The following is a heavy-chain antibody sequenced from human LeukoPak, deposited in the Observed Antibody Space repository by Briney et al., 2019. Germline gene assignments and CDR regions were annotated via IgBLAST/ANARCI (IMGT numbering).Heavy chain of an antibody. CDR1: GDSVSSNSAA. J-gene: IGHJ6*03. D-gene: IGHD3-22*01. V-gene: IGHV6-1*01. Sequence: SQTLSLTCAISGDSVSSNSAAWNWIRQSPSRGLEWLGRTYYRSNWFNDYAVSVKSRITINPDTSKNHFSLQLNSVTPEDTAVYYCASGARSSGRPRGPYYYYMDVWGKGTTVTASS. CDR2: TYYRSNWFN. CDR3: ASGARSSGRPRGPYYYYMDV.